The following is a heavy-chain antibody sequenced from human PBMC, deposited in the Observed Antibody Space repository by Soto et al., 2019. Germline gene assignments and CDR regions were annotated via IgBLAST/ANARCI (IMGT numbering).Heavy chain of an antibody. CDR1: GGTFSSYA. J-gene: IGHJ6*02. D-gene: IGHD6-6*01. CDR3: AKSPDPYSSSNYYYYGMDV. V-gene: IGHV1-69*15. CDR2: IIPIFGTT. Sequence: QVQLVQSGAEVKKPGSSVKVSCKASGGTFSSYALTWVRQAPGHGLEWMGRIIPIFGTTNYAQKFQGRVTMTADESTSTAYMDLSSLRSDDTAVYYCAKSPDPYSSSNYYYYGMDVWGQGTTVTVSS.